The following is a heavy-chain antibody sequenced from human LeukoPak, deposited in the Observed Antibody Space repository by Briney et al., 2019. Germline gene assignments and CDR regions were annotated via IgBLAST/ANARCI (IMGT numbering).Heavy chain of an antibody. CDR2: NNHSGST. V-gene: IGHV4-34*01. CDR3: ARVRRRYTEYFQH. CDR1: GGSFSGYY. Sequence: PSETLSLTCAVYGGSFSGYYWSWLRQPPGKGLEWIGENNHSGSTNYNPSLKSRVTISVDTSKNQFSLKLSSVTAADTAVYYCARVRRRYTEYFQHWGQGTLVTVSS. D-gene: IGHD1-1*01. J-gene: IGHJ1*01.